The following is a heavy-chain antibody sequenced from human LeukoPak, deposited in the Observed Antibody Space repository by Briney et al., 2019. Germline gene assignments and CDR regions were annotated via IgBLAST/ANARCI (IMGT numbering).Heavy chain of an antibody. D-gene: IGHD3-16*02. CDR3: ATVRRYYDYVWGSYRLDY. V-gene: IGHV1-24*01. Sequence: WASVTVSCKVSGYTLTELSVHWVRQAPGKGLEWMGGFDPEDGETIYAQKFQGRVTMTEDTSTDTAYMELSSLRSEDTAVYYCATVRRYYDYVWGSYRLDYWGQGTLVTVSS. J-gene: IGHJ4*02. CDR2: FDPEDGET. CDR1: GYTLTELS.